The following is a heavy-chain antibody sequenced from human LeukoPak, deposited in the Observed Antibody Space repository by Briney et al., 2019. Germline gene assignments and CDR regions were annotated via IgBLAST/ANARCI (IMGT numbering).Heavy chain of an antibody. CDR2: INHSGST. J-gene: IGHJ4*02. V-gene: IGHV4-34*01. CDR3: ARLAPHFDY. CDR1: GGSFRGYY. D-gene: IGHD2-21*01. Sequence: SETLSLTCAVYGGSFRGYYWGWIRQPPGKGLEWIGEINHSGSTNYNPSLKSRVTISVDTSKNQFSLKLSSVTAADTAVYYCARLAPHFDYWGQGTLVTVSS.